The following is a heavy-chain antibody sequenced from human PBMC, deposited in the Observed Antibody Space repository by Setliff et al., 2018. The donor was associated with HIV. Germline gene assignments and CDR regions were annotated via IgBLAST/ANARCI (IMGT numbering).Heavy chain of an antibody. V-gene: IGHV4-61*02. D-gene: IGHD1-26*01. CDR2: IYSSGST. CDR1: GDSINSGYYY. Sequence: PSETLSLTCTVSGDSINSGYYYWNWVRQSAGKGLEWIGRIYSSGSTNYNPSLNSRVSISVDTSKNQFSLKLNSVTAADTAVYFCARDKGGTYDGMYYYYYMDVWGKGTTVTVSS. CDR3: ARDKGGTYDGMYYYYYMDV. J-gene: IGHJ6*03.